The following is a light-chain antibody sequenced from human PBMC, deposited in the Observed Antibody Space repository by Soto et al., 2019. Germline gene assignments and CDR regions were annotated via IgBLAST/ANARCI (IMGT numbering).Light chain of an antibody. Sequence: EIVLTQSPVTLSLSPGDRATLSCRPSQSVSSFLAWYQQKPGQPPRLLIYDVSNRAAGIPARFSGSGSGTDFTLTISSLEPEDFAVYYCQQRTDWPPVYTFVQGTKLEIK. CDR3: QQRTDWPPVYT. J-gene: IGKJ2*01. V-gene: IGKV3-11*01. CDR1: QSVSSF. CDR2: DVS.